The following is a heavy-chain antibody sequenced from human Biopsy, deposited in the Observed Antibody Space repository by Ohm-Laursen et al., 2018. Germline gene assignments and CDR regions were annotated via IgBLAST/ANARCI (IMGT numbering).Heavy chain of an antibody. Sequence: GSLRLSCAASGFTFNSHEMNWVRQAPGKGLEWISCITGSSSTIYYADSVKGRFTISRDNAKNSLYLQMNSLRAEDTAVYYCTRLAYYYYYGMDVWGQGTTVTVSS. CDR2: ITGSSSTI. D-gene: IGHD2-21*01. V-gene: IGHV3-48*03. J-gene: IGHJ6*02. CDR1: GFTFNSHE. CDR3: TRLAYYYYYGMDV.